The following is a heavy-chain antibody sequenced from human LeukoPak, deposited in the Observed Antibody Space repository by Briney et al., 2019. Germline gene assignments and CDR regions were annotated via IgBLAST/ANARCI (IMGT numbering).Heavy chain of an antibody. CDR3: ARDKERVDYSNGETNFDY. CDR2: FDPEDGEA. V-gene: IGHV1-24*01. D-gene: IGHD4-11*01. CDR1: GYTLTELS. Sequence: ASVKVSCKVSGYTLTELSMHWVRQAPGKGLEWMGGFDPEDGEAIYAQKFQGRVTMTEDTSTDTAYMELSSLRSEDTAVYYCARDKERVDYSNGETNFDYWGQGTLVTVSS. J-gene: IGHJ4*02.